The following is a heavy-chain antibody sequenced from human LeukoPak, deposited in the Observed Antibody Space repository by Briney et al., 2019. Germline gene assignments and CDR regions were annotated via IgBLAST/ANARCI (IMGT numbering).Heavy chain of an antibody. Sequence: GGSLRLSCAASGFTFDDYAMHWVRQAPGKGLEWVSGISWNSGSIGYADSVKGRFTISRDNAKNSLYLQMNSLRAEDTALYYCAREALAYYYYMDVWGKGTTVTVSS. CDR2: ISWNSGSI. CDR1: GFTFDDYA. CDR3: AREALAYYYYMDV. D-gene: IGHD1-1*01. J-gene: IGHJ6*03. V-gene: IGHV3-9*01.